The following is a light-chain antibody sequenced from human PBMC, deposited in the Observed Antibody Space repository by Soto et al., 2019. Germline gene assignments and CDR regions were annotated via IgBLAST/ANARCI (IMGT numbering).Light chain of an antibody. CDR1: SSDVGGYNY. CDR2: EVS. V-gene: IGLV2-14*01. CDR3: SSYTSSSTLDV. J-gene: IGLJ1*01. Sequence: QSVLTQPASVSGSPGQSITISCTGTSSDVGGYNYVSWYQQHPGKAPKLMIYEVSNRPSGVSNRFSGSKSGSTAPLTISGLQAEDEADYYCSSYTSSSTLDVFGTGTKVTV.